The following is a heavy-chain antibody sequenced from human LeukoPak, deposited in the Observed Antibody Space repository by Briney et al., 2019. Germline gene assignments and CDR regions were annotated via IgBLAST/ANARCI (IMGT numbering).Heavy chain of an antibody. V-gene: IGHV4-34*01. CDR1: GGSFSGYY. CDR2: INHSGST. Sequence: SETLSLTCAVYGGSFSGYYWSWIRQPPGKGLEWIGEINHSGSTNYNPSLKSRVTISVDTSKNQFSLKLSSVTAADTAVYYCARGEDIVVVPAAKKCYYYGMDVWGKGTTVTVSS. D-gene: IGHD2-2*01. CDR3: ARGEDIVVVPAAKKCYYYGMDV. J-gene: IGHJ6*04.